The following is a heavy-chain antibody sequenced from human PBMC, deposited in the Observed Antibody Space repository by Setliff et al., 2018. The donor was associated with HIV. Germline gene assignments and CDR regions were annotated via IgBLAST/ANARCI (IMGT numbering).Heavy chain of an antibody. V-gene: IGHV4-39*07. CDR3: AKDRSGSYRTFDY. CDR2: VYYSGST. J-gene: IGHJ4*02. CDR1: GASSIYF. D-gene: IGHD1-26*01. Sequence: SETLSLTCTVSGASSIYFWGWIRQPPGKGLEWIGSVYYSGSTYYNPSLKNRVTISMDTSKNQFSLELNSVTAADTAVYYCAKDRSGSYRTFDYWGPGILVTVSS.